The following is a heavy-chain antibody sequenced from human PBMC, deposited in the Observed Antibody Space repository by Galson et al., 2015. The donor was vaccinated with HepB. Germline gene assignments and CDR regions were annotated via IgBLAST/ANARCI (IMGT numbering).Heavy chain of an antibody. CDR3: ARDGYCGGDCYSGFQYYYYGMDV. D-gene: IGHD2-21*02. CDR2: IWYDGSNK. CDR1: GFTFSSYG. Sequence: SLRLSCAASGFTFSSYGMHWVRQAPGKGLEWVAVIWYDGSNKYYADSVKGRFTISRDNSKNTLYLQMNSLRAEDTAVYYCARDGYCGGDCYSGFQYYYYGMDVWGQGTTVTVSS. V-gene: IGHV3-33*08. J-gene: IGHJ6*02.